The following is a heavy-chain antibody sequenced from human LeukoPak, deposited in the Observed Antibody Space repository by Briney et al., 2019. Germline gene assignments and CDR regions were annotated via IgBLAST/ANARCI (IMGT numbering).Heavy chain of an antibody. CDR3: ARDNFADRYDFDY. Sequence: SQTLSLTCAISGDSVSSNRAAWSWIRQSPSRGLEWLGKTYRTSKWFSEYPVSLKSRITINPDTSKNQFSLHLKSVSPEDTAVYYCARDNFADRYDFDYWGQGTLVTVSS. CDR1: GDSVSSNRAA. D-gene: IGHD3-16*02. V-gene: IGHV6-1*01. CDR2: TYRTSKWFS. J-gene: IGHJ4*02.